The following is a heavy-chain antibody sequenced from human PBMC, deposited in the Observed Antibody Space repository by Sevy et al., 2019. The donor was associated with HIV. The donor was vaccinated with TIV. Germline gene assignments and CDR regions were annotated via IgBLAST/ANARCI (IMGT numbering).Heavy chain of an antibody. CDR1: GFTFSSYA. J-gene: IGHJ4*02. Sequence: GGSLRLSCAASGFTFSSYAMSWVRQAPGKGLEWVSAISGSGGSTYYADSVKGRFTISRDNSKNTLYLQMNSLRADDTAVYYCAPTQNYYDSSGYDYWGQGTLVTVSS. CDR3: APTQNYYDSSGYDY. D-gene: IGHD3-22*01. CDR2: ISGSGGST. V-gene: IGHV3-23*01.